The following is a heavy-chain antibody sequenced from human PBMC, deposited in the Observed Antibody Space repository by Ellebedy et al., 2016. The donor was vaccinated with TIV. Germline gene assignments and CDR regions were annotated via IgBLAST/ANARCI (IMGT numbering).Heavy chain of an antibody. Sequence: GGSLRLXCAASGFAFNGYWMSWLSQATGKGLEWVAKIKEDGSETYHLDSVKGRLTISRDNAKNSVYLQMNSLRDEDTAVYYCATIGLNRDYSTILDAFDVWGQGTMVTVSS. V-gene: IGHV3-7*03. J-gene: IGHJ3*01. CDR1: GFAFNGYW. D-gene: IGHD1-26*01. CDR2: IKEDGSET. CDR3: ATIGLNRDYSTILDAFDV.